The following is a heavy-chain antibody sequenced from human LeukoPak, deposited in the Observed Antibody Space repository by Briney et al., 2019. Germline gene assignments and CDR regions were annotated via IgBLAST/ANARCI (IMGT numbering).Heavy chain of an antibody. V-gene: IGHV4-39*07. D-gene: IGHD4/OR15-4a*01. CDR3: ARKQGANTYNHFDY. CDR1: SGSISTSNYY. Sequence: SETLSLTCTVSSGSISTSNYYWGWVRQPPGKALEWIGNIFYSGSTYYSPSLKSRVTISLDTSRNQFSLKLSSVTAADTAVYYCARKQGANTYNHFDYWGQGTLVTVSS. CDR2: IFYSGST. J-gene: IGHJ4*02.